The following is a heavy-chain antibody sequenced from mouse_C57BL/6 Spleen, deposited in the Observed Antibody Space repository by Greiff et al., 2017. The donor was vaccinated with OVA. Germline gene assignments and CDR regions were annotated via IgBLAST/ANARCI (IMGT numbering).Heavy chain of an antibody. V-gene: IGHV1-69*01. CDR2: IDPSDSYT. CDR3: ARYYYGSSYAMDY. CDR1: GYTFTSYW. J-gene: IGHJ4*01. Sequence: QVQLQQPGAELVMPGASVKLSCKASGYTFTSYWMHWVKQRPGQGLEWIGEIDPSDSYTNYNQKIKGKSTLTVDKSSSTAYMQLSSLTSEDSAVYYCARYYYGSSYAMDYWGQGTSVTVSS. D-gene: IGHD1-1*01.